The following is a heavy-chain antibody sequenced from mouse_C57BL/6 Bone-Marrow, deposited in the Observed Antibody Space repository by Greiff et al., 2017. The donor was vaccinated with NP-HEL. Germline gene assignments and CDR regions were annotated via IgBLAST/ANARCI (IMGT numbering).Heavy chain of an antibody. J-gene: IGHJ1*03. V-gene: IGHV5-17*01. CDR1: GFTFSDYG. CDR2: ISSGSSTI. Sequence: EVKLVESGGGLVKPGGSLKLSCAASGFTFSDYGMHWVRQAPEKGLEWVAYISSGSSTIYYADTVKGRFTISRDNAKNTLFLQMTSLRSEDTAMYYCARPLLRYWYFDVWGTGTTVTVSS. CDR3: ARPLLRYWYFDV.